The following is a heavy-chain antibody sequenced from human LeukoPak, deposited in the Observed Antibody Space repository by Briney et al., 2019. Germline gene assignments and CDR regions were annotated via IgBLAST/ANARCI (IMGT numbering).Heavy chain of an antibody. J-gene: IGHJ4*02. Sequence: ASVKVSCKVSGYTFTSYYMHWVRQAPGQGLEWMGIINPSGGSTSYAQKFQGRVTMTRDMSTSTVYMELNSLRSEDTAVYYCASCPYSSSWYLGYWGQGTLVTVSS. D-gene: IGHD6-13*01. CDR2: INPSGGST. CDR1: GYTFTSYY. V-gene: IGHV1-46*01. CDR3: ASCPYSSSWYLGY.